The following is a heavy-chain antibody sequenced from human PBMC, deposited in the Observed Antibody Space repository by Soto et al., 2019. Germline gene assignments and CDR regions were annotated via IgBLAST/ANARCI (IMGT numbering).Heavy chain of an antibody. D-gene: IGHD6-19*01. CDR3: AKHTVAGTVIDY. V-gene: IGHV5-51*01. J-gene: IGHJ4*02. CDR2: IYPGDSDT. CDR1: GYTFTTSW. Sequence: LKISCQGFGYTFTTSWIGWVRQMRGKGLEWMGIIYPGDSDTRYSPSFQGQVTMSADKPINTAYLQWSSLKASDTAMYYCAKHTVAGTVIDYWGQGTLVTVSS.